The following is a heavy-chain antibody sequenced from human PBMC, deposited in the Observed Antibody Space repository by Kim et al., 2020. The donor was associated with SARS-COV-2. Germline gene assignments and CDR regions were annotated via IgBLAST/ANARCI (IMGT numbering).Heavy chain of an antibody. J-gene: IGHJ5*02. V-gene: IGHV1-2*02. CDR1: GYTFTGYY. CDR2: INPNSGGT. Sequence: ASVKVSCKASGYTFTGYYMHWVRQAPGQGLEWMGWINPNSGGTNYAQKFQGRVTMTRDTSISTAYMELSRLRSDGTAVYYCARDSERDSSGWYGNWFDPWGQGTLVTVSS. D-gene: IGHD6-19*01. CDR3: ARDSERDSSGWYGNWFDP.